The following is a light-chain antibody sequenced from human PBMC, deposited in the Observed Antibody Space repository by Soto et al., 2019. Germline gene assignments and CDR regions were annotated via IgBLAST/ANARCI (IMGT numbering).Light chain of an antibody. V-gene: IGKV3-15*01. CDR3: QQYHVWPMT. Sequence: EIVMTQSPAILSVSPGERATLSCRASESVSSNLAWYQQKPGQAPMLLISGASTRATGIPVRFSGSGSGPDFTLTISSLQAEDFVFYYCQQYHVWPMTFGHGTKVDIK. CDR1: ESVSSN. J-gene: IGKJ3*01. CDR2: GAS.